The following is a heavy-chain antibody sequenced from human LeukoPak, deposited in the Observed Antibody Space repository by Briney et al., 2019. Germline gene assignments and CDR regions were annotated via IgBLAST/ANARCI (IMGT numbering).Heavy chain of an antibody. J-gene: IGHJ4*02. D-gene: IGHD5-18*01. CDR3: AREVLGYSYGGFDY. CDR1: GFTFSSSA. Sequence: GGSLRLSCAASGFTFSSSAMSWVRQAPGKGLEWVSSISSSSSYIYYADSVKGRFTISRDNAKNSLYLQMNSLRAEDTAVYYCAREVLGYSYGGFDYWGQGTLVTVSS. V-gene: IGHV3-21*01. CDR2: ISSSSSYI.